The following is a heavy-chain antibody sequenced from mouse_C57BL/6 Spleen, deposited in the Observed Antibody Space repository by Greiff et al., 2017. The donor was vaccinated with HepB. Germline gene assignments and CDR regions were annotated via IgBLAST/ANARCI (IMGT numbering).Heavy chain of an antibody. CDR3: ARPWPNWNYFDY. V-gene: IGHV5-17*01. D-gene: IGHD4-1*01. CDR1: GFTFSDYG. J-gene: IGHJ2*01. CDR2: ISSGSSTI. Sequence: EVKVVESGGGLVKPGGSLKLSCAASGFTFSDYGMHWVRQAPEKGLEWVAYISSGSSTIYYADTVKGRFTISRDNAKNTLFLQMTSLRSEDTAMYYCARPWPNWNYFDYWGQGTTLTVSS.